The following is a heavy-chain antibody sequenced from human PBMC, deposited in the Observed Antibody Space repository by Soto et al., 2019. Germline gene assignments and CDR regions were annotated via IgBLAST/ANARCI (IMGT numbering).Heavy chain of an antibody. V-gene: IGHV1-3*01. CDR3: ARYSSSNGTPMNYFDY. CDR2: INAGNGNT. J-gene: IGHJ4*02. D-gene: IGHD6-6*01. CDR1: GYTFTSYA. Sequence: ASVKVSCKASGYTFTSYAMHWVRQAPGQRLEWMGWINAGNGNTKYSQKFKGRVTITRDTSASTAYMELSSLRSEDTAVYYCARYSSSNGTPMNYFDYWGQGTLVTVSS.